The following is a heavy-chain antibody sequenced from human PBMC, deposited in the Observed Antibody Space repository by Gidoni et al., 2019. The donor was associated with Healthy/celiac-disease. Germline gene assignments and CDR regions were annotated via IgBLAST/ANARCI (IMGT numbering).Heavy chain of an antibody. CDR3: AKATKIAVAGRGYFDY. V-gene: IGHV3-23*01. J-gene: IGHJ4*02. CDR1: GFTFSSYA. Sequence: EVQLLASGGGLVQPGGSLRLSCAASGFTFSSYAMSWVRQAPGKGLEWVSAISGSGGSTYYADSVKGRLTISRDNSKNTLYLQMNSLRAEDTAVYYCAKATKIAVAGRGYFDYWGQGTLVTVSS. CDR2: ISGSGGST. D-gene: IGHD6-19*01.